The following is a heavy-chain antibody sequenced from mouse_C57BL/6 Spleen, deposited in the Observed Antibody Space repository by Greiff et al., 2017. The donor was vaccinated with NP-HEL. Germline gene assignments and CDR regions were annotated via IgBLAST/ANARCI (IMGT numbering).Heavy chain of an antibody. CDR1: GYTFTSYW. J-gene: IGHJ2*01. CDR3: ARENINSSGYGDY. Sequence: VQLQQSGAELVKPGASVKLSCKASGYTFTSYWMHWVKQRPGQGLEWIGMIHPNSGSTNYNEKFKSKATLTVDKSSSTAYMQLSSLTSEDSAVYYCARENINSSGYGDYWGQGTTLTVSS. CDR2: IHPNSGST. V-gene: IGHV1-64*01. D-gene: IGHD3-2*02.